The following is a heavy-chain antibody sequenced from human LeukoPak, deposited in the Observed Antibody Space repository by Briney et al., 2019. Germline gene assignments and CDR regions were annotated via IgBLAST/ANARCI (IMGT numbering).Heavy chain of an antibody. V-gene: IGHV5-51*01. CDR2: IYPRDSDP. J-gene: IGHJ4*02. D-gene: IGHD4-11*01. CDR1: GFTFTSYW. Sequence: GESLKISCKGSGFTFTSYWIGWVRQMPGKGLEWMGFIYPRDSDPRYSPPFKGQVTISADKSIATTYLHWSSLKASDTAMYYCARYIGMTNDYWGQGTLITVSS. CDR3: ARYIGMTNDY.